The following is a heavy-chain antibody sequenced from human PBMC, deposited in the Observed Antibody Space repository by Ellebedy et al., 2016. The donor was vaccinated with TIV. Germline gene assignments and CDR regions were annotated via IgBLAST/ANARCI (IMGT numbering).Heavy chain of an antibody. CDR1: GVTFSNSA. J-gene: IGHJ4*02. D-gene: IGHD3-10*01. Sequence: GESLKISCAASGVTFSNSAMHWVRQPPGKRLEWVALIPYDGSYENYADSVKGRFTISRDNSKNTLYLQMTSLRAEDTVVYYCAKGYGSGSFIFDFWGKGILVTVSS. CDR3: AKGYGSGSFIFDF. V-gene: IGHV3-30*02. CDR2: IPYDGSYE.